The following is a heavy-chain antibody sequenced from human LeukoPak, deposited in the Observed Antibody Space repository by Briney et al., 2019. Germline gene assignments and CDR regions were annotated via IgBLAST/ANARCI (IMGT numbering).Heavy chain of an antibody. Sequence: ASVKVSCKASGGTFSSYAISWVRQAPGQGLEWMGGIIPIFGTANYAQKFQGRVTMTRDTSISTAYMELSRLRSDDTAVYYCARGFPPDIVVVPAAPDDYWGQGTLVTVSS. CDR1: GGTFSSYA. J-gene: IGHJ4*02. CDR2: IIPIFGTA. V-gene: IGHV1-69*05. D-gene: IGHD2-2*01. CDR3: ARGFPPDIVVVPAAPDDY.